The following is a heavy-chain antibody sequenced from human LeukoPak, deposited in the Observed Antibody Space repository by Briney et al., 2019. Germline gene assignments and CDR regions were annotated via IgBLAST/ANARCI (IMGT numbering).Heavy chain of an antibody. D-gene: IGHD3-10*01. CDR1: GFTFDDYT. J-gene: IGHJ4*02. CDR3: AKVPSLLWFGESDYFDY. CDR2: ISGSSGTT. V-gene: IGHV3-23*01. Sequence: GGSLRLSCAASGFTFDDYTIHWVRQAPGKGLEWVSAISGSSGTTYYADSAQGRFTISRDKSKNTLYLQMNSLRAEDTAVYYCAKVPSLLWFGESDYFDYWGQGTLVTVSS.